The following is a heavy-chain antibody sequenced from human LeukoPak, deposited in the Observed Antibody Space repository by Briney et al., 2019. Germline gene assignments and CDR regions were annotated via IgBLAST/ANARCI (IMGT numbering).Heavy chain of an antibody. CDR2: IKQDGSEK. CDR3: ARDQISRWMGAFDI. D-gene: IGHD4-23*01. J-gene: IGHJ3*02. CDR1: EFTFSTYW. Sequence: VGSLRLSCAASEFTFSTYWMTWVRQAPGKGLEWVANIKQDGSEKYYVDSVKGRFTISRDNAKNSLYLQMNSLRVEDTAVYYCARDQISRWMGAFDIWGQGTMVTVSS. V-gene: IGHV3-7*01.